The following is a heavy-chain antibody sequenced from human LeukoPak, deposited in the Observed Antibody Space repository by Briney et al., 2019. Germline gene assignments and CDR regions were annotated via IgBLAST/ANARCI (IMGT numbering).Heavy chain of an antibody. V-gene: IGHV3-53*01. CDR1: GFTVSTNY. Sequence: GGSLRLSCAASGFTVSTNYMSWVRQAPGKGLEWVSVIYSDGRTYYADSVKGRFTISRDNSKNTLYLQMNSLRAEDTAVYYCARDSGRFDVFDIWGHGAMVTVSS. J-gene: IGHJ3*02. D-gene: IGHD3-10*01. CDR3: ARDSGRFDVFDI. CDR2: IYSDGRT.